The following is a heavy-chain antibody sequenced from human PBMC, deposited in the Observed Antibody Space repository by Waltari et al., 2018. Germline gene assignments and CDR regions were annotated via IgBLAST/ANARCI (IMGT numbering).Heavy chain of an antibody. Sequence: QVQVVESGRGVVQPGTSLRLSCETSGFMFSSHGMHWVRQAPGRGVWWVGVIWNDGIATFYAYSVKGRFTISRDNAKNSLYLQMNSLRDEDTAVYYCARTLPDYTSGWYGALFDYLGQGTLVTVS. CDR1: GFMFSSHG. D-gene: IGHD6-19*01. CDR3: ARTLPDYTSGWYGALFDY. J-gene: IGHJ4*02. V-gene: IGHV3-33*01. CDR2: IWNDGIAT.